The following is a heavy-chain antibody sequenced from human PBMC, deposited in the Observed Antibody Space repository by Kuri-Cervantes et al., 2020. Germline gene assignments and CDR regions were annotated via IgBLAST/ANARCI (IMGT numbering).Heavy chain of an antibody. J-gene: IGHJ4*02. Sequence: SVKASCKASGGTFSSYAISWVRQAPGQGLEWMGGIIPIFGTANYAQKFQGRVTITADESTSTAYMELSSLRSEDTAVYYCAGFTMVRGVITTLDYWGQGTLVTVSS. D-gene: IGHD3-10*01. CDR3: AGFTMVRGVITTLDY. CDR2: IIPIFGTA. V-gene: IGHV1-69*13. CDR1: GGTFSSYA.